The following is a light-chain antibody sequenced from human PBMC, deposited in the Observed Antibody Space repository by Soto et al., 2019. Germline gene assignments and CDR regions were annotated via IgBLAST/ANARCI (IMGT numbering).Light chain of an antibody. J-gene: IGKJ1*01. CDR3: QQYSCSST. V-gene: IGKV1-5*03. CDR2: QAS. CDR1: QSTSSY. Sequence: DIQMTQSPSTLSASVGDRVTITCRASQSTSSYLAWYQQKPGKAPKLLIYQASSLENGVPSRFSGSGSGTEFRLTNHRPHAGCFANYLGQQYSCSSTFRQRNKVDLK.